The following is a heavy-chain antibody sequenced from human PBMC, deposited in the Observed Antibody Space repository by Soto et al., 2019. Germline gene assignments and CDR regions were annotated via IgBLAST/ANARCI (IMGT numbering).Heavy chain of an antibody. D-gene: IGHD6-19*01. CDR2: ISGSGGST. CDR1: GFTFSSYA. V-gene: IGHV3-23*01. Sequence: GGSLRLSCAASGFTFSSYAMSWVRQAPGKGLEWVSAISGSGGSTYYADSVKGRFTISRDNSKNTLYLQMNSLRAEDTAVYYCAKCLFIAVAGNWFDPWGQGTLGTVSS. CDR3: AKCLFIAVAGNWFDP. J-gene: IGHJ5*02.